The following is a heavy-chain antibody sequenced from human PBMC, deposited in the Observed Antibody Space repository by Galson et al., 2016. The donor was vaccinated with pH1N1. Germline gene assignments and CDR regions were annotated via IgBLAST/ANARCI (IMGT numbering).Heavy chain of an antibody. CDR3: ARRYFDL. CDR2: ISNSGAYI. CDR1: GFTFFSSYS. Sequence: SLRLSCAASGFTFFSSYSINWVRQAPGKGLEWVSFISNSGAYIYYADSVKGRFTISRDNAKKSLSLEMNSLRVEDTAVYYCARRYFDLWGRGTLVTVSS. V-gene: IGHV3-21*05. J-gene: IGHJ2*01.